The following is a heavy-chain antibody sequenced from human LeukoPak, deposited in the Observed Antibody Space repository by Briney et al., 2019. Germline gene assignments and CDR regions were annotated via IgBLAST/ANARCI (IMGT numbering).Heavy chain of an antibody. CDR1: GFTLATYG. CDR3: ARGGTDWFDP. Sequence: GGSLRLSCAASGFTLATYGMSWVRQAPGRGLEWVSGINNSGSIGYADSVKGRFTISRDNAKNSLYLQMNSLRAEDTAVYYCARGGTDWFDPWGQGTLVTVSS. V-gene: IGHV3-20*04. J-gene: IGHJ5*02. CDR2: INNSGSI.